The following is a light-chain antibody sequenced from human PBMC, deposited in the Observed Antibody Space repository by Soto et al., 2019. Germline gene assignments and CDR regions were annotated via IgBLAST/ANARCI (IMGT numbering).Light chain of an antibody. CDR2: DFN. CDR3: SSYTSSTVV. Sequence: QSALTQPASVSGSPGQSITISCTGTSRDVGGYNYVSWYQQHPGKAPKLMIYDFNNRPSGVSSRFSGSKSGNTASLTLSGLQAEDEADYYCSSYTSSTVVFGGGTKLTVL. J-gene: IGLJ2*01. V-gene: IGLV2-14*01. CDR1: SRDVGGYNY.